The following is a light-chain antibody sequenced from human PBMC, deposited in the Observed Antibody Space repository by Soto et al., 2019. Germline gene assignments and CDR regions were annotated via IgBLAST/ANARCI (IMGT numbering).Light chain of an antibody. V-gene: IGKV1-12*01. CDR1: QGVSGW. J-gene: IGKJ4*01. CDR3: QQANGFPVA. Sequence: DIPMTQSPSSVSASVGDRVTITCRASQGVSGWLAWYQQKPGKAPKLLIYSVSSLQSGVPARFSGSGSGTDFALTISSLQPDDFATYYCQQANGFPVAFGGGTRVEMK. CDR2: SVS.